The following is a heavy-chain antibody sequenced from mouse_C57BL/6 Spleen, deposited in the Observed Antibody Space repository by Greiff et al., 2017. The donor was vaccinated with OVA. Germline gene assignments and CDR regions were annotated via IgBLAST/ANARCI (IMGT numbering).Heavy chain of an antibody. D-gene: IGHD6-1*01. CDR3: TKPGSGYFDV. CDR2: IDPETGGT. CDR1: GYTFTDYE. Sequence: VQLQQSGAELVRPGASVTLSCKASGYTFTDYEMHWVKQTPVHGLEWIGAIDPETGGTAYNQKFKGKAILTADKSSSTAYMELRSLTSEDSAVYYCTKPGSGYFDVWGTGTTVTVSS. J-gene: IGHJ1*03. V-gene: IGHV1-15*01.